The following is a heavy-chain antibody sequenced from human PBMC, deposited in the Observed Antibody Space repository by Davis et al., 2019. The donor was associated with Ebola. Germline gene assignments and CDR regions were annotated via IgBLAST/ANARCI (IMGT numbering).Heavy chain of an antibody. J-gene: IGHJ4*02. CDR1: GFLFSSCA. Sequence: GSLRFSCAASGFLFSSCAMAWVRQAPGKGLEWVSTIIDRPSDTFYANSVKGRFTISRDNSKDTVYLQMNSLRAEDTALYYCAKGIRVRGIILFDYWGQGSLVTVSS. D-gene: IGHD3-10*01. V-gene: IGHV3-23*01. CDR2: IIDRPSDT. CDR3: AKGIRVRGIILFDY.